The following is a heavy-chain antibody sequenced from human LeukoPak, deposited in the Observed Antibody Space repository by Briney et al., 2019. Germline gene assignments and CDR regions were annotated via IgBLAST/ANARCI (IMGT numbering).Heavy chain of an antibody. D-gene: IGHD1-26*01. CDR3: AAEVLYSGSYEIIP. CDR2: IVVGSGNT. V-gene: IGHV1-58*02. CDR1: GFTFTSSA. Sequence: ASVKVSCKASGFTFTSSAMQLVRQARGQRLDWIGWIVVGSGNTNYAQKLQERVTITRDMSTSTAYMELSSLRSEDTAVYYCAAEVLYSGSYEIIPWGQGTLVTVSS. J-gene: IGHJ5*02.